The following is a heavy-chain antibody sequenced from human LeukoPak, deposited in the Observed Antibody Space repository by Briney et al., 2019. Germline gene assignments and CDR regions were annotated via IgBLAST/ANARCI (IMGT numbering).Heavy chain of an antibody. D-gene: IGHD5-18*01. V-gene: IGHV4-34*01. CDR1: GGSFSGYY. J-gene: IGHJ3*02. Sequence: SETLSLTCAVYGGSFSGYYWSWIRKPPGKGLEWIGAINHSGSTNYNPSPKSRVTISVDTSTAQFSLKLSSVTAGDMDVSYCARRYGTRDLFAYGYQDYSFDNWGQGTMVTVSS. CDR3: ARRYGTRDLFAYGYQDYSFDN. CDR2: INHSGST.